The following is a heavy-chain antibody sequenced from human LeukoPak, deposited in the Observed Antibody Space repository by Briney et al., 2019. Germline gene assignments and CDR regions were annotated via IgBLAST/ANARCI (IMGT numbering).Heavy chain of an antibody. V-gene: IGHV3-74*01. Sequence: PGGSLRLSCAASGFTFSDYWMHWVRQAPGKGLVGVSRINSDGRITNYADSVKGRFTISRDNAKNTLYLQINSLRAEDTAVYYCARVLWGGLYYFDYWGQGTLVTVSS. CDR2: INSDGRIT. CDR3: ARVLWGGLYYFDY. D-gene: IGHD3-16*01. J-gene: IGHJ4*02. CDR1: GFTFSDYW.